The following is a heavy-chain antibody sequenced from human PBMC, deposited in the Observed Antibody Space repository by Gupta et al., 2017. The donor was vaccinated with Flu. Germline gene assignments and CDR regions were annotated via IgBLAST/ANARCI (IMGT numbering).Heavy chain of an antibody. D-gene: IGHD6-25*01. CDR2: ISSSSSYI. J-gene: IGHJ4*02. CDR3: VRDWSTTGQRGTYFDY. V-gene: IGHV3-21*01. Sequence: TNWGRQAPGKGLEWVSSISSSSSYIYYADSGKGRFTVSRDNSKNSLYLHMNSVRVEDAAVYYCVRDWSTTGQRGTYFDYWGQGTLVSVSS.